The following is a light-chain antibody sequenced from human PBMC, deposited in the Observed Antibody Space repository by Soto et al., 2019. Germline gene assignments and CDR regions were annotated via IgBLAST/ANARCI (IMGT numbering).Light chain of an antibody. Sequence: QSALTQPASVSWSPGQSITISCTGTSSDVGGYNYVSWYQQHPGTAPKLLIYSNNQRPSGVPDRFSGSKSGTSASLAISGLQSEDEADYYCAAWDDSLNSYVFGTGTKVTVL. CDR3: AAWDDSLNSYV. V-gene: IGLV1-44*01. CDR1: SSDVGGYNY. J-gene: IGLJ1*01. CDR2: SNN.